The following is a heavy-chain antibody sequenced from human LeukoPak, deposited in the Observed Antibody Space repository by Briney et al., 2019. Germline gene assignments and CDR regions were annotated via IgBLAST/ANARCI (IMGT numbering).Heavy chain of an antibody. D-gene: IGHD3-10*01. CDR1: GGSISSYY. CDR2: IYYSGTT. CDR3: ARHQLPDYYYYGMDV. J-gene: IGHJ6*02. V-gene: IGHV4-59*08. Sequence: SGTLSLTCTVSGGSISSYYWSWIRQPPGKGLEWLGYIYYSGTTNYNPSLKSRVTISVDTSKNQFSLKLSSVTAADTAVYYCARHQLPDYYYYGMDVWGQGTTVTVCS.